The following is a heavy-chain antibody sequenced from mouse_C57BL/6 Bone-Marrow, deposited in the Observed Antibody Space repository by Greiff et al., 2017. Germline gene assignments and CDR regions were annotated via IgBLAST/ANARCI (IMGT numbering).Heavy chain of an antibody. CDR3: GRRRIYYDYDDAMDY. CDR2: IHPNSGST. D-gene: IGHD2-4*01. CDR1: GYTFTSYW. Sequence: QVQLQQPGAELVKPGASVKLSCKASGYTFTSYWMHWVKQRPGQGLEWIGMIHPNSGSTNYNEKFKSKATLTVDKPSSTAYMQLSSLTSEDSAVYYCGRRRIYYDYDDAMDYWGQGTSVTVSS. J-gene: IGHJ4*01. V-gene: IGHV1-64*01.